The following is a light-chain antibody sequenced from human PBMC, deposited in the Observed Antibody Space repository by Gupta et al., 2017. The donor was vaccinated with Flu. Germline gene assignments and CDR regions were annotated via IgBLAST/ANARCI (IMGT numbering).Light chain of an antibody. CDR3: VTWDASLRVWM. V-gene: IGLV1-47*01. CDR1: NSNIGSYY. Sequence: QSVLTQPPSASGTPGQRVTISCSGSNSNIGSYYVYWYQHLPGTAPKLLIYRNNQRPSGVPDRFSGSKSGTSASLAISGLRSEDEADYYCVTWDASLRVWMFGGGTKLTVL. CDR2: RNN. J-gene: IGLJ3*02.